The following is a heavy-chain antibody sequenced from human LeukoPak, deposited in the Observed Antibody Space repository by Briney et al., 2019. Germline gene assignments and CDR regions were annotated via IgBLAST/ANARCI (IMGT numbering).Heavy chain of an antibody. Sequence: SETLSLPCTVSGGSISSYYWSWIRQPPGKGLEWVGYIYYSGSTNYNPSLKSRVTISVQTSKNQFSLKLSPVTAADTAVYYCAREVAGDYFDYWGQGTLATVSS. CDR3: AREVAGDYFDY. J-gene: IGHJ4*02. CDR2: IYYSGST. V-gene: IGHV4-59*01. D-gene: IGHD6-19*01. CDR1: GGSISSYY.